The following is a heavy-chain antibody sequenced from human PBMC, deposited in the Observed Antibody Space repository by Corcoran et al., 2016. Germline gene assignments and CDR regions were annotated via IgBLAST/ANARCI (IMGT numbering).Heavy chain of an antibody. J-gene: IGHJ4*02. CDR1: GFTFSSYG. CDR3: AKDVEGNYYDSSGPGG. CDR2: ISYDGSNK. D-gene: IGHD3-22*01. V-gene: IGHV3-30*18. Sequence: QVQLVESGGGVVQPGRSLRLSCAASGFTFSSYGMHWVRQAPGKGLEWVAVISYDGSNKYYADSVKGRFTISRDNSKNTLYLQMNSLRAEDTAVYYCAKDVEGNYYDSSGPGGWGQGTLVTVSS.